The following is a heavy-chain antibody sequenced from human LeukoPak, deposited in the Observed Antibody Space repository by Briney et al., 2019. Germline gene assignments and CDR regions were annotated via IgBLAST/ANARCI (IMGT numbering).Heavy chain of an antibody. Sequence: SETLSLTCNVSGDSISSYYWTWIRQPPGKGLEWIGSIYYSGSTYYNPSLKSRVTISVDTSKNQFSLKLSSVTAADTAVYYCASYPSFYDSSSAFDYWGQGTLVTVSS. CDR1: GDSISSYY. CDR2: IYYSGST. J-gene: IGHJ4*02. V-gene: IGHV4-39*01. CDR3: ASYPSFYDSSSAFDY. D-gene: IGHD3-22*01.